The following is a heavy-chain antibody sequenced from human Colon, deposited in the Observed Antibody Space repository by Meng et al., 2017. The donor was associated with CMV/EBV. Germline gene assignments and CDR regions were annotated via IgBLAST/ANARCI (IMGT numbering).Heavy chain of an antibody. D-gene: IGHD6-13*01. Sequence: GGSLRSPCAGLEFSFNDYEMNWVRQAPGRGLEWISYISGTGSLINYADSVRGRFTISRDNAKKSLYLQMSSLRAEDKAVYYCARRNSSSWYRNYYHAMDVWGQGTTVTVSS. V-gene: IGHV3-48*03. CDR3: ARRNSSSWYRNYYHAMDV. CDR1: EFSFNDYE. CDR2: ISGTGSLI. J-gene: IGHJ6*02.